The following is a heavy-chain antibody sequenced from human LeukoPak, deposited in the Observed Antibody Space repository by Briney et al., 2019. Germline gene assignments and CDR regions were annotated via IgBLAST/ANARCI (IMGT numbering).Heavy chain of an antibody. Sequence: PGGSLRLSCAASGFSFSSYRMNWVRQAPGKGLEWVSSVSNSGDYIHYADSVKGRFTISRDNSKNTLYLQLNSLRAEDTAVYFCAKGYNYAFGDNVGDYYYYMDVWGKGTTVTVSS. V-gene: IGHV3-21*04. J-gene: IGHJ6*03. D-gene: IGHD3-10*01. CDR1: GFSFSSYR. CDR3: AKGYNYAFGDNVGDYYYYMDV. CDR2: VSNSGDYI.